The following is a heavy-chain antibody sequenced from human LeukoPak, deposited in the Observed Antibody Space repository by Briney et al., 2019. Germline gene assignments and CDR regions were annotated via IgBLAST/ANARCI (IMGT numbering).Heavy chain of an antibody. CDR2: ISSRSSYI. CDR1: GFTFSSYS. D-gene: IGHD3-10*01. J-gene: IGHJ4*02. CDR3: ARVGRSGGVFDS. V-gene: IGHV3-21*01. Sequence: GGSLRLSCAASGFTFSSYSMNWVRQAPGKGLEWVSSISSRSSYIYYADSVKGRFTISRDNAKNSLYLQMNSLRAEDTAVYYCARVGRSGGVFDSWGQGTLVTVSS.